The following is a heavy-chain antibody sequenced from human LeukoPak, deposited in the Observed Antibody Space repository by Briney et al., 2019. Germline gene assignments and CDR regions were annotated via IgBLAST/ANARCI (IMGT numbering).Heavy chain of an antibody. D-gene: IGHD1-26*01. CDR3: AKGGRSGSYWPRKDYYYYYYMDV. J-gene: IGHJ6*03. CDR2: ISGSSSYI. V-gene: IGHV3-21*04. Sequence: GGSLRLSCAASGFTFSSYEMNWVRQAPGRGLEWVSSISGSSSYIYYADSVKGRFTISRHNAKNSLYLQMNSLRAKDTAVYYCAKGGRSGSYWPRKDYYYYYYMDVWGKGTTVTISS. CDR1: GFTFSSYE.